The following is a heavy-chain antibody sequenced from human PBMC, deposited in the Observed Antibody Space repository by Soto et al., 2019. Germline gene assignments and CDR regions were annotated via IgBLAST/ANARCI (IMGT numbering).Heavy chain of an antibody. CDR2: INPSGGST. V-gene: IGHV1-46*01. Sequence: ASVKVSCKASGYTFTSYYTHWVRQAPGQGLEWMGIINPSGGSTSYAQKFQGRVTMTRDTSTSTDYMELSSLRSEDTAVYYCARDHRPNDAFDIWGQGAMVTVSS. CDR3: ARDHRPNDAFDI. J-gene: IGHJ3*02. CDR1: GYTFTSYY.